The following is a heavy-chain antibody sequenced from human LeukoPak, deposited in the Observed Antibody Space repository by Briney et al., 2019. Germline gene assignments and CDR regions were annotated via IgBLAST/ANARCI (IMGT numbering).Heavy chain of an antibody. D-gene: IGHD6-13*01. J-gene: IGHJ4*02. CDR3: AREYSSSWGGFDY. V-gene: IGHV7-4-1*02. CDR1: GYIFKTYA. CDR2: INTNTGNP. Sequence: ASVKVPCKASGYIFKTYAMNWVRQAPGQGLEWMGWINTNTGNPTYAQGFTGRFVFSLDTSVSTAYLQISSLKAEDTAVYYCAREYSSSWGGFDYWGQGTLVTVSS.